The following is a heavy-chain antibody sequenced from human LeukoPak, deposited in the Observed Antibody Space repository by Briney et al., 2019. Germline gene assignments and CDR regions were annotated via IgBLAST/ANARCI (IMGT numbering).Heavy chain of an antibody. V-gene: IGHV4-4*02. CDR3: ARDNGTSCYDY. J-gene: IGHJ4*02. CDR2: IYHSGST. D-gene: IGHD2-2*01. Sequence: SETPSLTCAASGGSISSSNWWSWVRQPPGKGLEWIGEIYHSGSTNYNPSLKSRVTISVDKSKNQFSLKPSSVTAADTAVYYCARDNGTSCYDYWGQGTLVTVSS. CDR1: GGSISSSNW.